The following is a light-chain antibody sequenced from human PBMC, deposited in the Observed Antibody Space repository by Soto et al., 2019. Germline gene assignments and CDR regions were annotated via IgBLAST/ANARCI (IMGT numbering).Light chain of an antibody. CDR1: RSISTY. V-gene: IGKV3-20*01. J-gene: IGKJ1*01. CDR3: QQYGSSGT. Sequence: ETVLTQSPATLSLSPWERATLSCRASRSISTYLAWYQQKPGQAPRLLIYGASNRATGIPDRFSGSGSGTDFTLTISRLEPEDFAVYYCQQYGSSGTFGQGTKVDIK. CDR2: GAS.